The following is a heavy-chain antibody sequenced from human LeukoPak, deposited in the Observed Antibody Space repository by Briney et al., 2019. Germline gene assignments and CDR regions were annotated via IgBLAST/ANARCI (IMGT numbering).Heavy chain of an antibody. CDR2: IYYNGST. Sequence: SETLSLTCTVSGGSISSYYWSWIRQPPGKGLEWIGYIYYNGSTNYNPSLKSRVTISVDTSKNQFSLKPSSVTAADTAVYYCARSVDTAMVFYFDYWGQGTLVTVSS. D-gene: IGHD5-18*01. CDR1: GGSISSYY. J-gene: IGHJ4*02. CDR3: ARSVDTAMVFYFDY. V-gene: IGHV4-59*01.